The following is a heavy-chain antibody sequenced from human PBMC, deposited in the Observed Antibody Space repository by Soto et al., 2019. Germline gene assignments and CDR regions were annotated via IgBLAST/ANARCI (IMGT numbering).Heavy chain of an antibody. J-gene: IGHJ6*02. V-gene: IGHV3-21*01. CDR3: ARGRDLEDTNYYGMDV. Sequence: GGSLRLSCAASGFTFSSYSMNWVRQAPGKGLEWVSSISSSSSYIYYADSVKGRFTISSDNAKNSLYLQMNSLSAEETAEYYFARGRDLEDTNYYGMDVWGQGTTVTVSS. D-gene: IGHD2-15*01. CDR2: ISSSSSYI. CDR1: GFTFSSYS.